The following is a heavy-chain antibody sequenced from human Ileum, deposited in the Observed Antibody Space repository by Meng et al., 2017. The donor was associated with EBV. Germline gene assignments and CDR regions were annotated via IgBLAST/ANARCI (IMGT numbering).Heavy chain of an antibody. CDR2: INSNTGNS. J-gene: IGHJ4*02. CDR1: GYTFRSHA. CDR3: AREVGQGWYYFDY. Sequence: QVQSVKSGLWLRKPGASVKVSCKASGYTFRSHAMSWVRQGPGQGLEWMGWINSNTGNSTYAQGFTGRFVFSLDTSVSTAYLHINSLKTEDIAVYYCAREVGQGWYYFDYWGQGTLVTVSS. D-gene: IGHD6-19*01. V-gene: IGHV7-4-1*02.